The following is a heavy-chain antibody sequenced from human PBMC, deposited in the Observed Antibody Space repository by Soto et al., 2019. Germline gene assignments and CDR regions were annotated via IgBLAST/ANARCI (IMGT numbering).Heavy chain of an antibody. Sequence: GGSLRLSCAASGFTFSSYWMSWVRQAPGKGLEWVANIKQDGSEKYYVDSVKGRFTISRDNAKNSLYLQMNSLRAEDTAVYYCAREIIPAAILPNWFDPWGQGTLVTVSS. CDR3: AREIIPAAILPNWFDP. J-gene: IGHJ5*02. D-gene: IGHD2-2*02. CDR2: IKQDGSEK. CDR1: GFTFSSYW. V-gene: IGHV3-7*01.